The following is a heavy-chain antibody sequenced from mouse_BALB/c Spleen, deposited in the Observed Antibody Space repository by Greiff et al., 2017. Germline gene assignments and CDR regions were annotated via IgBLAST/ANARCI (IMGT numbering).Heavy chain of an antibody. CDR1: GFAFSSYD. CDR3: ARQEYYFDY. V-gene: IGHV5-12-1*01. J-gene: IGHJ2*01. Sequence: EVQVVESGGGLVKPGGSLKLSCAASGFAFSSYDMSWVRQTPEKRLEWVAYISSGGGSTYYPDTVKGRFTISRDNAKNTLYLQMSSLKSEDTAMYYCARQEYYFDYWGQGTTLTVSS. CDR2: ISSGGGST.